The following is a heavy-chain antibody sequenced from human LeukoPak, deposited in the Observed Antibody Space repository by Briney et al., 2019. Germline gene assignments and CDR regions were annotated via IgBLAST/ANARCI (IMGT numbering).Heavy chain of an antibody. Sequence: GESLKISCKGSGYSFNTYWIAWVRQMPGKGLEWMGIIYPGDSDTRYSPPFQGQVSISADKSINTAYLQWSSRKASDTAIYYCARRQYCSGGDCYSGAFDIWGQGTMVTVSS. J-gene: IGHJ3*02. CDR1: GYSFNTYW. CDR3: ARRQYCSGGDCYSGAFDI. CDR2: IYPGDSDT. V-gene: IGHV5-51*01. D-gene: IGHD2-15*01.